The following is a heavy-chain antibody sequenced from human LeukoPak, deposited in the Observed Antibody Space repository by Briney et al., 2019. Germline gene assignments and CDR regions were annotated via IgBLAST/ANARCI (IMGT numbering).Heavy chain of an antibody. Sequence: ASVKVSCKASGYTFTSYAMNWVRQAPGQVLEWMGWINTNTGNPTYAQGFTGRFVFSLDTSVSTAYLQISSLKAEDTAVYYCARENSSSLDCGFDPWGQGTLVTVSS. CDR1: GYTFTSYA. CDR2: INTNTGNP. D-gene: IGHD6-6*01. J-gene: IGHJ5*02. CDR3: ARENSSSLDCGFDP. V-gene: IGHV7-4-1*02.